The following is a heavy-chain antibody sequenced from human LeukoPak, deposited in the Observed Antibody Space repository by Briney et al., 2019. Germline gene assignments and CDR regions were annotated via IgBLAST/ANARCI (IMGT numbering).Heavy chain of an antibody. CDR1: GFTFSNFA. J-gene: IGHJ4*02. Sequence: GVLRLSCAASGFTFSNFAMGWVRQAPGKGLEWVSAISGSGGDTYYADSVKGRFTISRDNAKSTLYLQMNSLRAEDTALYYCAKDTLLLLYWGQGTLVTVSS. CDR2: ISGSGGDT. V-gene: IGHV3-23*01. CDR3: AKDTLLLLY. D-gene: IGHD3-22*01.